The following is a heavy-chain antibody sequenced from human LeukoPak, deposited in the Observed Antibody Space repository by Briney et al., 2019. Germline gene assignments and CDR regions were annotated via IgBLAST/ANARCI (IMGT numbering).Heavy chain of an antibody. CDR1: GFTFSSYS. V-gene: IGHV3-21*01. J-gene: IGHJ4*02. CDR2: ISSSSSYI. CDR3: ARRVYHDYGDYAPFDY. Sequence: GGSLRLSCAASGFTFSSYSMNWVRQAPGKGLEWVSSISSSSSYIYYVDSVKGRFTISRDNAKNSLYLQMNSLRAEDTAVYYCARRVYHDYGDYAPFDYWGQGTLVTVSS. D-gene: IGHD4-17*01.